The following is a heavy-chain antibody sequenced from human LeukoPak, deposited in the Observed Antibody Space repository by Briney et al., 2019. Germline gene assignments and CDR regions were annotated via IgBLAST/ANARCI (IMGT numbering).Heavy chain of an antibody. V-gene: IGHV1-18*01. J-gene: IGHJ4*01. Sequence: ASVSLSCTASGYTFASYGISWVRRAPGQGLEWMGWISAYNGNTNYAQKLQGGVTMTTATSTSTAYMELRSRRSDDTAVYYCARDRVFVDTAMVSPIQYFDYWG. CDR2: ISAYNGNT. CDR1: GYTFASYG. D-gene: IGHD5-18*01. CDR3: ARDRVFVDTAMVSPIQYFDY.